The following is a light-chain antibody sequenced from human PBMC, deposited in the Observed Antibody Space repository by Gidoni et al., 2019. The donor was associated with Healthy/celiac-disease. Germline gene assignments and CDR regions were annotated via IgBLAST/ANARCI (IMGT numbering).Light chain of an antibody. V-gene: IGLV3-25*03. CDR1: ALPKQY. CDR2: KDS. J-gene: IGLJ2*01. CDR3: QSADSSGTVV. Sequence: YELTQPPSVSVSPGQTARITCSGDALPKQYAYWYHQKPGQAPVLVIYKDSERPSGIPERFSGSSSVTTVTLTISGVQAEDEADYYCQSADSSGTVVFGGGTKLTVL.